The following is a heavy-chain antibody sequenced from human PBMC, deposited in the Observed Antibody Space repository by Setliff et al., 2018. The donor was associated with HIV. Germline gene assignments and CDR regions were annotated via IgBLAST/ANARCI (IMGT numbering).Heavy chain of an antibody. CDR2: IKQDGSEK. D-gene: IGHD1-20*01. CDR1: GFTFSNYW. V-gene: IGHV3-7*03. Sequence: PGGSLRLSCAASGFTFSNYWMSWVRRAPGKGLEWVANIKQDGSEKYYVDSVNGRFTISRDNAKKSLYLQMNSLRAGDTALYYCARDYSRYTWNYFDYWGQGTLVTVSS. CDR3: ARDYSRYTWNYFDY. J-gene: IGHJ4*02.